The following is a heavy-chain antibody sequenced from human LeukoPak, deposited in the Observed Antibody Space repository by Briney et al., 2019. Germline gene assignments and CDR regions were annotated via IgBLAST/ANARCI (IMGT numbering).Heavy chain of an antibody. CDR1: GFTFSSYG. CDR2: IRYDGSNK. J-gene: IGHJ6*02. CDR3: AKEEGIVVVPAAAKNPDYYYYGMDV. Sequence: GGSLRLSCAASGFTFSSYGMHWVRQAPGKGLEWVAFIRYDGSNKYYADSVKGRFTISRDNSKNTLYLQMNSLRAEDTAVYYCAKEEGIVVVPAAAKNPDYYYYGMDVWGQGTTVTVSS. D-gene: IGHD2-2*01. V-gene: IGHV3-30*02.